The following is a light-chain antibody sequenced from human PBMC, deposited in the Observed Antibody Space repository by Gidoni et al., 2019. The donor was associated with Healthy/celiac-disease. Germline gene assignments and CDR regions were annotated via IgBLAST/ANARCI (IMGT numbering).Light chain of an antibody. CDR3: QQYGSSPQT. CDR2: GAS. V-gene: IGKV3-20*01. Sequence: EIVLPQSPGTLSLSPGERAPLSCRASQSVSSSYLAWYQQKPGQAPRRLLYGASSRATGIPDRFSGSGSGTDFTLTISRLEPEDFGVYYCQQYGSSPQTFGQGTKVEIK. J-gene: IGKJ1*01. CDR1: QSVSSSY.